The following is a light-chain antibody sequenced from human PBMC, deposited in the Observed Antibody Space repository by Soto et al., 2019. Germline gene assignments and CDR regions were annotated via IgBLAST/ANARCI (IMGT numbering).Light chain of an antibody. CDR2: EVT. V-gene: IGLV2-8*01. J-gene: IGLJ3*02. CDR3: SSFASSNTGV. CDR1: SSDVGASNY. Sequence: QSALTQPPSASGSPGQSVTISCTGTSSDVGASNYVSWYQHHAGKAPKLVIYEVTKRPSGVPDRFSGSKSANTASLTVSGLQAEDEADYYCSSFASSNTGVFGGGTKLTVL.